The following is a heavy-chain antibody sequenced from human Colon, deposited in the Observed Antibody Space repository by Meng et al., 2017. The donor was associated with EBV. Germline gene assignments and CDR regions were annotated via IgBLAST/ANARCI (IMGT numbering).Heavy chain of an antibody. D-gene: IGHD2-21*01. J-gene: IGHJ4*02. CDR1: GGSISSSHW. Sequence: QLQESGPGLVKPSGTLSLTCAVSGGSISSSHWWTWVRQPPGKGLEWIGEVYHTGSTKYNPSLKSRLTISVDKSKNQFSLNLTSVTAADTAVYYCARVWQSLTAFFDSWGQGTLVTVS. V-gene: IGHV4-4*02. CDR2: VYHTGST. CDR3: ARVWQSLTAFFDS.